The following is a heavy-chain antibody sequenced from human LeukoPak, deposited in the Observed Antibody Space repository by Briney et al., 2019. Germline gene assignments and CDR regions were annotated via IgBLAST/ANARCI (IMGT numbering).Heavy chain of an antibody. V-gene: IGHV3-23*01. CDR1: GFTFSSYW. CDR2: ISDSGAYT. J-gene: IGHJ3*02. CDR3: AKDRLTPDAFDI. Sequence: GGSLRLSCAASGFTFSSYWMSWVRQAPGKGLVWVSGISDSGAYTYYADSVKGRFTISRDNSKNTVYVQMNSLRAEDTALYYCAKDRLTPDAFDIRGQGTMVAVSS. D-gene: IGHD4-23*01.